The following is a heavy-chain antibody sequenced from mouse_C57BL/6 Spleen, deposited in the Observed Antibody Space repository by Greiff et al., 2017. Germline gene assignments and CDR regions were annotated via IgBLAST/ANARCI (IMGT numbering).Heavy chain of an antibody. D-gene: IGHD2-1*01. CDR1: GFTFSDYG. J-gene: IGHJ2*01. CDR3: ARREGIYYGNYEYYFDY. CDR2: ISSGSSTI. V-gene: IGHV5-17*01. Sequence: EVQLVESGGGLVKPGGSLKLSCAASGFTFSDYGMHWVRQAPEKGLEWVAYISSGSSTIYYADTVKGRFTISRDNAKNTLFLQMTSLRSEDTAMYYCARREGIYYGNYEYYFDYWGQGTTLTVSS.